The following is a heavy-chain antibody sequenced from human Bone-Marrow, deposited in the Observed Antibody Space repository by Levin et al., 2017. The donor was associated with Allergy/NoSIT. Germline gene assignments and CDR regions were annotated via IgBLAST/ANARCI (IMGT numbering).Heavy chain of an antibody. Sequence: SCAVSGGSISSGGYSWSWIRQPPGKGLEWIGYIYHSGSTYYNPSLKSRVTISVDRSKNQFSLKLSSVTAADTAVYYCARGSSSSGWFDPWGQGTLVTVSS. CDR1: GGSISSGGYS. J-gene: IGHJ5*02. V-gene: IGHV4-30-2*01. D-gene: IGHD6-6*01. CDR3: ARGSSSSGWFDP. CDR2: IYHSGST.